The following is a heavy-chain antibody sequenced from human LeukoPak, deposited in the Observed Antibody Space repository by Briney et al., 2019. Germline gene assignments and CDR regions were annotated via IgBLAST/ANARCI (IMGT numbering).Heavy chain of an antibody. CDR1: GGSISSSSYY. Sequence: SETLSLTCTVSGGSISSSSYYWGWIRQPPGKGLEWIGSIYYSGSTYYNPSLKSRVTISVDTSKNQFSLKLSSVTAADTAVYYCAGYGDYDGFDYWGQGTLVTVSS. CDR3: AGYGDYDGFDY. J-gene: IGHJ4*02. V-gene: IGHV4-39*07. D-gene: IGHD4-17*01. CDR2: IYYSGST.